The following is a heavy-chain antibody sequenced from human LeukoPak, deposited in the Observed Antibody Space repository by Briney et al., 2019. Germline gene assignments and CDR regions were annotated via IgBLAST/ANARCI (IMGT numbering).Heavy chain of an antibody. J-gene: IGHJ4*02. V-gene: IGHV3-48*01. CDR2: ISSSSSTI. CDR1: GFTFSSYS. CDR3: AREQVLYGDFYFDY. D-gene: IGHD4-17*01. Sequence: GGSLRLSCAASGFTFSSYSMNWVRQAPGKGLEWASYISSSSSTIYYADSVKGRFTISRDNAKNSLYLQMNSLRAEDTAVYYCAREQVLYGDFYFDYWGQGTLVTVSS.